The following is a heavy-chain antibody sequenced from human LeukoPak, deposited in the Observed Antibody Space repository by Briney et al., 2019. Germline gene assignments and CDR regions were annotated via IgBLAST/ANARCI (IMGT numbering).Heavy chain of an antibody. CDR2: ISSNGGST. D-gene: IGHD5-12*01. V-gene: IGHV3-64D*09. Sequence: GGSLRLSCSASGFTFSRYDMHWVRQAPGKGLEYVSAISSNGGSTYYADSVKGRFTISRDNSKNTLYLEMSSLRAEDTAVYYCVKDRSGYDYFDFWGQGTLVTVSS. CDR3: VKDRSGYDYFDF. CDR1: GFTFSRYD. J-gene: IGHJ4*02.